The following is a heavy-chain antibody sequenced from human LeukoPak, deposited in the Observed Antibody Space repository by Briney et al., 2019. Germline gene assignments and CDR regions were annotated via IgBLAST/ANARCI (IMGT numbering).Heavy chain of an antibody. CDR1: GYSFTSYW. CDR3: ARRPPYCSGGSCYYDY. CDR2: IYPGDSDT. J-gene: IGHJ4*02. V-gene: IGHV5-51*01. D-gene: IGHD2-15*01. Sequence: GESLEISCKGSGYSFTSYWIGWVRQMPGKGLEWMGIIYPGDSDTRYSPSFQGQVTISADKSISTAYLQWSSLKASDTAMYYCARRPPYCSGGSCYYDYWGQGTLVTVSS.